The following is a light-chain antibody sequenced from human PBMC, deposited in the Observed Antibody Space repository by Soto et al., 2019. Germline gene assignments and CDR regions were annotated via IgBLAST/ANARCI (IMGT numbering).Light chain of an antibody. Sequence: QSALTQPPSASGSPGQSVTISCTGTSSDVGAYNYVSWYQQHPGKAPKLMIYVVTKRPSGVPDRFSGSKFGSTASLTVSGLQAEDEADYFCSSYAGSNNLLFGGGTKLTVL. CDR2: VVT. J-gene: IGLJ2*01. V-gene: IGLV2-8*01. CDR1: SSDVGAYNY. CDR3: SSYAGSNNLL.